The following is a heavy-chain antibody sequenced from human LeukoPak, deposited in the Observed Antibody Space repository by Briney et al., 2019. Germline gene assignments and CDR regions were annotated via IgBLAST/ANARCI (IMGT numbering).Heavy chain of an antibody. CDR2: ISYDGSNK. CDR3: ARASSWYRGAMRFDP. V-gene: IGHV3-30*04. D-gene: IGHD6-13*01. J-gene: IGHJ5*02. Sequence: GGSLRLSCAASGFTFSSYAMHWVRQAPGKGLEWVAVISYDGSNKYYADSVKGRFTISRDNSKNTLYLQMNSLRAEDTAVYYYARASSWYRGAMRFDPWGQGTLVTVSS. CDR1: GFTFSSYA.